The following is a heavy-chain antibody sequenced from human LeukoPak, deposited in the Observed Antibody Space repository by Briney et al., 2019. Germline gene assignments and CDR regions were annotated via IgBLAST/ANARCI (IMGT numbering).Heavy chain of an antibody. CDR2: ISGSGGST. CDR1: GFTFSSYA. V-gene: IGHV3-23*01. CDR3: AKDLRVDIVVVPAVDDAFDI. J-gene: IGHJ3*02. Sequence: GGSLRLSCAASGFTFSSYAMSWVRQAPGKGLEWVSAISGSGGSTYYADSVKGRFTISRDNSTNTLYLQMNSLRAEDTAVYYCAKDLRVDIVVVPAVDDAFDIWGQGTMVTVSS. D-gene: IGHD2-2*01.